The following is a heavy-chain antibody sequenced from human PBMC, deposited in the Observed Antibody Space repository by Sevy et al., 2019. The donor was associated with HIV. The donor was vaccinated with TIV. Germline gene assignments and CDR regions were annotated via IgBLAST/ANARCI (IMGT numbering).Heavy chain of an antibody. CDR3: ARGSGGYSGWFDP. CDR2: INPSGGST. D-gene: IGHD2-21*02. J-gene: IGHJ5*02. V-gene: IGHV1-46*01. CDR1: GYSFTSYF. Sequence: ASVKVSCKASGYSFTSYFVYWVRQAPGQGLEWMGMINPSGGSTSSAQKFQGRVTMTRDTSTSTVYMELSSQRSEDTAVYYCARGSGGYSGWFDPWGQGTLVTVSS.